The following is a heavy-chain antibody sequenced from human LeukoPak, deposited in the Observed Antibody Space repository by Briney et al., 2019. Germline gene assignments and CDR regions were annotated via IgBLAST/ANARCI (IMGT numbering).Heavy chain of an antibody. Sequence: GGSLRLSCATSGFTFSDYYMSWIRQAPGKGLEWVSYISSSSSYIYYADSVKGRFTISRDNAKNSLYLQMNSLRAEDTAVYYCARDFQVWFGEAYGMDVWGKGTTVTVSS. D-gene: IGHD3-10*01. V-gene: IGHV3-11*06. CDR3: ARDFQVWFGEAYGMDV. CDR2: ISSSSSYI. CDR1: GFTFSDYY. J-gene: IGHJ6*04.